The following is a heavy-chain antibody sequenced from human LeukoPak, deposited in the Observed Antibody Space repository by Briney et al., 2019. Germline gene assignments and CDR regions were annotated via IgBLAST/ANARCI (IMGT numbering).Heavy chain of an antibody. J-gene: IGHJ4*02. CDR2: IYYSGST. V-gene: IGHV4-39*01. CDR1: VGSISSSSYY. CDR3: ARLTTIIDFDY. Sequence: SETLSLTCTVSVGSISSSSYYWGWICQPPAKRLEWIGSIYYSGSTYYNPYLKSRVTISVDTSKNQFSLKLSSVTAADTAVYYCARLTTIIDFDYWGQGTLVTVSS. D-gene: IGHD3-3*01.